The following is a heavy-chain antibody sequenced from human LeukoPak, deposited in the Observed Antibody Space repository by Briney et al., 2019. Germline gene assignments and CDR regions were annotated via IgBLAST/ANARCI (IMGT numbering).Heavy chain of an antibody. CDR3: ARNLDSYSAFDP. D-gene: IGHD2-15*01. Sequence: SETLSLTCTVSGGSISSSSYYWGWICQPPGKGLEWIGSIYYSGSTYYNPSLKSRVTISVDTSKNQFSLKLSSVTAADTAVYYCARNLDSYSAFDPWGQGTLVTVSS. V-gene: IGHV4-39*01. CDR2: IYYSGST. J-gene: IGHJ5*02. CDR1: GGSISSSSYY.